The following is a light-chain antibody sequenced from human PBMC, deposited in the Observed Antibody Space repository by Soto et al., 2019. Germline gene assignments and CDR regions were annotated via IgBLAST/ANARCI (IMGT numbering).Light chain of an antibody. Sequence: EIVLTQSPGTLSLSPGERATLSCRASQSLSSYLAWYQQKPGQAPRLLIYGASSRATGIPDRFSGSGSGTDFTLTISRLEPDDFAVYYCRQYGSSPSYTFGLGTKLEIK. CDR1: QSLSSY. CDR3: RQYGSSPSYT. V-gene: IGKV3-20*01. J-gene: IGKJ2*01. CDR2: GAS.